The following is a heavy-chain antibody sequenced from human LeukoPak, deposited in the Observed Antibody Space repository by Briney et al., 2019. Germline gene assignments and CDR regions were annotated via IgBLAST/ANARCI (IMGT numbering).Heavy chain of an antibody. J-gene: IGHJ6*03. Sequence: SETLSLTCTVSGDSISHYYWTWVRQPPGKGLEWIAYIYHTGSTNYNPSLQSRVIISLDKSKNQLSLKLRTVTAADTAVYYCARFISPESYFYFSYYYYMDVWGKGTTVTVSS. CDR2: IYHTGST. V-gene: IGHV4-59*01. D-gene: IGHD3-10*01. CDR1: GDSISHYY. CDR3: ARFISPESYFYFSYYYYMDV.